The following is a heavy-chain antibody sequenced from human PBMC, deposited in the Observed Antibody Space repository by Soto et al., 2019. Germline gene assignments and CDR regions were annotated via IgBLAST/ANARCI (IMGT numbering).Heavy chain of an antibody. J-gene: IGHJ4*02. V-gene: IGHV4-39*01. CDR3: ARSDGHYDSIDY. D-gene: IGHD4-17*01. CDR2: IYYSGST. Sequence: SDTLYLACTVSGCAISSSSYYWCWILQPPGKGLEWIGSIYYSGSTYYNPSLKSRVTISVDTSKNQFSLKLSSVTAADTAVYYCARSDGHYDSIDYRGEGIPITVSS. CDR1: GCAISSSSYY.